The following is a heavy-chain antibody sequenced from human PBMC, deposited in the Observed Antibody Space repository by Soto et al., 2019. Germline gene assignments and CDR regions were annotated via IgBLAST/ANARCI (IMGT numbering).Heavy chain of an antibody. CDR3: ARADGAVLRY. D-gene: IGHD1-26*01. CDR1: GGSISSGGYS. V-gene: IGHV4-30-2*01. J-gene: IGHJ4*02. CDR2: IYHSGST. Sequence: PSETLSLTCAVSGGSISSGGYSWSWIRQPPGKGLEWIGYIYHSGSTYYNPSLKSRVTISVDRSKNQFSLKLSSVTAADTAVYYRARADGAVLRYWGQGTLVTVSS.